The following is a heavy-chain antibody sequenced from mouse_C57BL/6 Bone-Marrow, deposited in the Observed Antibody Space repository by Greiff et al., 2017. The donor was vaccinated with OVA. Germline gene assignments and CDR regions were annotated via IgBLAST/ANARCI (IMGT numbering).Heavy chain of an antibody. J-gene: IGHJ1*03. CDR2: RQPNSGST. CDR3: ASYGSSPYWYFDV. CDR1: GYTFTSYW. V-gene: IGHV1-64*01. D-gene: IGHD1-1*01. Sequence: QVQLQQPGAELVKPGASVKLSCKASGYTFTSYWMHWVKQRPGQGLEWMGMRQPNSGSTNYNEKFKSKATLTVDKSSSTAYMQLSSLTSEDSAVYYCASYGSSPYWYFDVWGTGTTVTVSS.